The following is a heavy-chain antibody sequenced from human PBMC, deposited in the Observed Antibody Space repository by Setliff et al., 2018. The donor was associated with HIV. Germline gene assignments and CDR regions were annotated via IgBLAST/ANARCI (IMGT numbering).Heavy chain of an antibody. D-gene: IGHD6-6*01. V-gene: IGHV4-34*01. CDR2: INHSGST. CDR1: GGSFSDHY. J-gene: IGHJ4*02. CDR3: ARARSLVTVRRSFDY. Sequence: SETLSLTCAVYGGSFSDHYWSWIRQPPGKGLEWIGEINHSGSTNYNSSLKSRVTISVDTSKNQFSLKLNSVTAADTAVYYCARARSLVTVRRSFDYWGQGTLVTVSS.